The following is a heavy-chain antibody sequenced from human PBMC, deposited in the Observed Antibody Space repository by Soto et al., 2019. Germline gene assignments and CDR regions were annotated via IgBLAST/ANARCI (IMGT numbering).Heavy chain of an antibody. J-gene: IGHJ4*02. CDR2: IYRTGST. Sequence: PSGTLSLTCAVSGGSFTSNNWWTWVRQPPGQGLEWIGEIYRTGSTNYNPSLKSRVTISLDKSENQFSLKVTPLTAADTAVYYCASRDPGTSVDYWGQGTLVTVSS. CDR1: GGSFTSNNW. CDR3: ASRDPGTSVDY. V-gene: IGHV4-4*02. D-gene: IGHD1-7*01.